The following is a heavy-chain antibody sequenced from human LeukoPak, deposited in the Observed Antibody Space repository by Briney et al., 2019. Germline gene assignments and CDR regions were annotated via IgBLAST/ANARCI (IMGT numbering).Heavy chain of an antibody. J-gene: IGHJ4*02. D-gene: IGHD3-22*01. CDR1: GFTFSSYS. V-gene: IGHV3-33*08. CDR3: ARDAETYYYDSSGYYSN. Sequence: GGSLRLSCAASGFTFSSYSMNWVRQAPGKGLEWVAVIWYDGSNKYYADSVKGRFTISRDNSKNTLYPQMNSLRAEDTAVYYCARDAETYYYDSSGYYSNWGQGTLVTVSS. CDR2: IWYDGSNK.